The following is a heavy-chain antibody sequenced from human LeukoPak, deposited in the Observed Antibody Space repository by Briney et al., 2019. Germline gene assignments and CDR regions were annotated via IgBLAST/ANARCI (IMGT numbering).Heavy chain of an antibody. CDR3: ARDRLRYFDWLGTNPYGMGV. D-gene: IGHD3-9*01. Sequence: ASVKVSCKASGGTFSSYAISWVRQAPGQGHEWMGRIIPILGIANYAQKFQGRVTITADKSTSTAYMELSSLRSEDTAVYYCARDRLRYFDWLGTNPYGMGVWGQGTTVTVSS. J-gene: IGHJ6*02. V-gene: IGHV1-69*04. CDR2: IIPILGIA. CDR1: GGTFSSYA.